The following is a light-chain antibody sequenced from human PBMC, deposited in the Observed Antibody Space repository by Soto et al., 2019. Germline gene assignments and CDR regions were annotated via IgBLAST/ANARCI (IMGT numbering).Light chain of an antibody. CDR3: QTWGTGFVI. CDR1: SGYSSYA. Sequence: QSVLTQSPSASASLGASVKLTCTLSSGYSSYAIAWHQQRPEKGPRYLMKVDSDGSHTKGDGIPDRFSGASSGAERFLTIPRLQAEDEADYYCQTWGTGFVIFGGGTKLTVL. V-gene: IGLV4-69*01. CDR2: VDSDGSH. J-gene: IGLJ2*01.